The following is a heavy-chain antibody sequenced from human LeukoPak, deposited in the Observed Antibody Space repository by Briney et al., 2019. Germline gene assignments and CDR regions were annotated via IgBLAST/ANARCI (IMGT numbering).Heavy chain of an antibody. CDR3: ARRHYYDARGYYPRGYFDY. D-gene: IGHD3-22*01. V-gene: IGHV1-2*02. J-gene: IGHJ4*02. CDR2: INPNNGDT. Sequence: ASVKVSCKASGYPFIGQYLHWVRRAPGQGLEWMGWINPNNGDTDYAQKFQGRVTMTRDTSISTAYMELSRLTSDDTAVYYCARRHYYDARGYYPRGYFDYWGQGTLVTVSS. CDR1: GYPFIGQY.